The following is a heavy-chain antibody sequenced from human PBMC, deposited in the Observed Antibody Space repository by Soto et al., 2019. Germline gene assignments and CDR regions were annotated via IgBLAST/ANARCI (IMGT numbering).Heavy chain of an antibody. Sequence: SETLSLTCTVSGGSISSSSYYWGWIRQPPGKGLEWIGSIYYSGSTYYNPSLKSRVTISVDTSKNQFSLKLSSVTAADTAVYYCARLQGRAWFDPWGQGTLVTVSS. CDR1: GGSISSSSYY. CDR2: IYYSGST. CDR3: ARLQGRAWFDP. V-gene: IGHV4-39*01. J-gene: IGHJ5*02.